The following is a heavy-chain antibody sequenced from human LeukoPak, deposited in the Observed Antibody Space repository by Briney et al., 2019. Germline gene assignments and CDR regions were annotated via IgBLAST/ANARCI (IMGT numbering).Heavy chain of an antibody. J-gene: IGHJ6*03. CDR2: INPSGGST. CDR3: ARDHKPPVATGYYMDV. D-gene: IGHD5-12*01. V-gene: IGHV1-46*01. CDR1: GYTFTSYY. Sequence: RASVKVSCTASGYTFTSYYMHWVRQAPGQGLEWMGIINPSGGSTSYAQKFQGRVTMTRDMSTSTVYMELSSLRSEDTAVYYCARDHKPPVATGYYMDVWGKGTTVTISS.